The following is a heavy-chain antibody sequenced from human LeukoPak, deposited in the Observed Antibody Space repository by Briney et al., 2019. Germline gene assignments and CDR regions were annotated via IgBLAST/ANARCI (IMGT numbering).Heavy chain of an antibody. Sequence: GASVKVSCKTSGYTFTGYYIHWVRQAPGQGLEWMGWINPNSGGTNYAQKFHGRVTMTRDTSISTAYMELSRLTSDDTAMYYCARAYCSAGDCYEFDYWGQVTLVTVSS. D-gene: IGHD2-15*01. CDR1: GYTFTGYY. J-gene: IGHJ4*02. V-gene: IGHV1-2*02. CDR3: ARAYCSAGDCYEFDY. CDR2: INPNSGGT.